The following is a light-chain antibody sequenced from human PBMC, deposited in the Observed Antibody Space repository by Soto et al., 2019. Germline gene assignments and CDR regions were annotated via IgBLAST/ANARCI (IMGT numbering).Light chain of an antibody. J-gene: IGKJ1*01. CDR3: QQYESYPWT. V-gene: IGKV1-5*03. CDR1: QHIGAW. CDR2: KTS. Sequence: DIQMSQSPSTLSVSVGDSVTITCRPSQHIGAWLAWYQQRPGKAPNHLIYKTSSLQNGVTSRFSGSGSGTEFTLTISSLQPDDFATYLCQQYESYPWTFGQGTKVEV.